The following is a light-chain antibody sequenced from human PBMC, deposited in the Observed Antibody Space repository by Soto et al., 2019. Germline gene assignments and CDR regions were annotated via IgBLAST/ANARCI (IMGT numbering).Light chain of an antibody. Sequence: QSALTQPASVSGSPGLSINVSCTGTSNDVGAYKYVSWYQQYLGKAPKLMIYDVSNRPSGVSSRFAGSKSGNTASLTISGLQAEDEADDYCSSYTSSNTLIFGGGTKVTVL. CDR3: SSYTSSNTLI. V-gene: IGLV2-14*03. J-gene: IGLJ2*01. CDR2: DVS. CDR1: SNDVGAYKY.